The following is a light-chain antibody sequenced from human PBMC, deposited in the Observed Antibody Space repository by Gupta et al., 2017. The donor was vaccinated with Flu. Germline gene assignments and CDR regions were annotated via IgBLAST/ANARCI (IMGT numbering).Light chain of an antibody. Sequence: EIVLTQSPATLSLSPGERATLSCRASQSVSTYLAWYQWKPGLAPRLLIYDASNRASGIPARFSGSGSGTDFTLTISSLEPEDFAVYYCEQRRNWPRLTFGGGTTVE. V-gene: IGKV3-11*01. CDR1: QSVSTY. CDR2: DAS. J-gene: IGKJ4*01. CDR3: EQRRNWPRLT.